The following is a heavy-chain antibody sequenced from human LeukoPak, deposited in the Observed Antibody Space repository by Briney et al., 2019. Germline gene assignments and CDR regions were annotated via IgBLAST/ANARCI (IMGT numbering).Heavy chain of an antibody. CDR3: ARHEDRNWYFDH. Sequence: SETLSLTCTVSGGSINSTNYYWGWIRQPPGKGLEWIGSIYYSGSTYYNPSLKSRVTISVDTSKNQFSLKLSSVTAPDTAVYYCARHEDRNWYFDHWGQGTLVTVSS. CDR2: IYYSGST. J-gene: IGHJ4*02. CDR1: GGSINSTNYY. D-gene: IGHD1-1*01. V-gene: IGHV4-39*01.